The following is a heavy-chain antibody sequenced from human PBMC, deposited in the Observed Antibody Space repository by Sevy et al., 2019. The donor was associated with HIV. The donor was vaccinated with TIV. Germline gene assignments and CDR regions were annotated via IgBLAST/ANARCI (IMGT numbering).Heavy chain of an antibody. CDR3: AKDQASDYDFWSGYLYYDYGMDV. CDR1: GFTFRNYA. CDR2: ISGSGGTT. Sequence: GSLRLSCEASGFTFRNYAMNWVRQAPGKGLEWVSGISGSGGTTYYADSVKGRFTVSRDHSKNTRYLQMNSLRAEDTAVYYCAKDQASDYDFWSGYLYYDYGMDVRGQGTTVTVSS. V-gene: IGHV3-23*01. J-gene: IGHJ6*02. D-gene: IGHD3-3*01.